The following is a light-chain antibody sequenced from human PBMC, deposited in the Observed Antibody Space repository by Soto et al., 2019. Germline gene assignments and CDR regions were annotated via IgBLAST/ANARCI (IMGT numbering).Light chain of an antibody. CDR2: AAS. CDR3: QKYNSGPRT. V-gene: IGKV1-27*01. CDR1: QRIDNF. J-gene: IGKJ1*01. Sequence: DIQVAQSPSSLSASVGDRVTITCRASQRIDNFLAWYQQKPGKVPKLLIYAASTLESGVPSRFSASGSGIDFTLTISSLQPEDVANYYCQKYNSGPRTFGQGTKL.